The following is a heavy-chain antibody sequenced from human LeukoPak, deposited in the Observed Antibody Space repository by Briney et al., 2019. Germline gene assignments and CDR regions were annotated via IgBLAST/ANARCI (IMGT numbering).Heavy chain of an antibody. V-gene: IGHV3-23*01. D-gene: IGHD5-18*01. J-gene: IGHJ4*02. CDR1: GFTFSSYA. CDR2: ISGSGGST. Sequence: GGSLRLSCAASGFTFSSYAMSWVRQAPGKGLEWVSGISGSGGSTYYADSVKGRFTISRDNSKSTLYLQMNSLRADDTAVYYCAKSSGYSYGYYFDYWGQGTLVTVSS. CDR3: AKSSGYSYGYYFDY.